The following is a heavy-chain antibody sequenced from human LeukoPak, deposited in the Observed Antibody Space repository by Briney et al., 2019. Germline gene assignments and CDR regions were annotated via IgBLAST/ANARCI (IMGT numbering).Heavy chain of an antibody. Sequence: GRSLRLSCAVSGFKFDDYGMHWVRQVPGKGLVWVSRINSDGSTTNYADSVKGRFTISRDNAKNTLYLQMNSLRAEDTAVYYCVREFDIWGQGTMVTVSS. CDR2: INSDGSTT. CDR3: VREFDI. CDR1: GFKFDDYG. V-gene: IGHV3-74*01. J-gene: IGHJ3*02.